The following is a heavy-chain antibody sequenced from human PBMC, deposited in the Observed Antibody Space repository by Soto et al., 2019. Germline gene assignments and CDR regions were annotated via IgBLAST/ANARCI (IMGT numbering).Heavy chain of an antibody. V-gene: IGHV4-59*01. CDR3: ARAPMVLSRSYFDS. D-gene: IGHD2-8*01. J-gene: IGHJ4*02. CDR2: ISYSGNT. CDR1: GGSISNFY. Sequence: QVHLRESGPGLVKPSETLSLSCTVSGGSISNFYWSWIRQPPGKGLEWIGYISYSGNTNYNPSLKSRVSISVDTSKNQLSLNLTSVTAADTAVYYCARAPMVLSRSYFDSWGQGTPVIVSS.